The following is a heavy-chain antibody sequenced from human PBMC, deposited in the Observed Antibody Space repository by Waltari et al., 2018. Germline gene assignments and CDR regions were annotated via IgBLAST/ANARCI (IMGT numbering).Heavy chain of an antibody. CDR1: GFTFCYYN. CDR2: ISTTSTYT. D-gene: IGHD7-27*01. V-gene: IGHV3-21*01. Sequence: EEQLVESGGGLVKPGGSLRLSCAGSGFTFCYYNMNWVRQAPGKGLEWVSSISTTSTYTHYADSVKGRFTISRDNAKNSLFLQMNSLTTEDTAVYYCATGGWGFYFDYWGQGTLLTVSS. CDR3: ATGGWGFYFDY. J-gene: IGHJ4*02.